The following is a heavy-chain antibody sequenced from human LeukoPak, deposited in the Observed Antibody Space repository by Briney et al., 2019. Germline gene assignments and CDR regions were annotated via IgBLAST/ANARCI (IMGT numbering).Heavy chain of an antibody. D-gene: IGHD3-16*01. CDR3: ARHFPGGSRMDS. CDR1: GGSISGYY. CDR2: ILYSGRS. Sequence: SETQSLTCAGSGGSISGYYWSWIRQPPGKGPEWIGDILYSGRSTYNPSLKSRATISVDTSKNQFSLKLISVTAADTAVYYCARHFPGGSRMDSWGQGTLITVSS. J-gene: IGHJ4*02. V-gene: IGHV4-59*08.